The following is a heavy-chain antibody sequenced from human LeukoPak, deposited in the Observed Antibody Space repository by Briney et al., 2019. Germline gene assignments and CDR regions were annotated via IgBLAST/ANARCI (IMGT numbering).Heavy chain of an antibody. D-gene: IGHD6-13*01. V-gene: IGHV3-48*04. CDR1: GFTFSSYS. J-gene: IGHJ4*02. CDR3: ARGLLSSSWPIPKFHFDY. Sequence: GGSLRLSCAASGFTFSSYSMNWVRQAPGKGLEWVSYISTSGSTIYYADSVKGRFTISRDNAKNSLYLQMNSLRAEDTAVYYCARGLLSSSWPIPKFHFDYWGQGTLVTVSS. CDR2: ISTSGSTI.